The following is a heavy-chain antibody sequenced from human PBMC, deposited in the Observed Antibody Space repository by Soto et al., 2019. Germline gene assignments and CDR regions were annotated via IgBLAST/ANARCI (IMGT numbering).Heavy chain of an antibody. V-gene: IGHV3-73*01. CDR3: TSSSFGSAFDI. D-gene: IGHD3-10*01. CDR1: GFTFSDSA. J-gene: IGHJ3*02. Sequence: GGSLRLSCAASGFTFSDSALHWVRQASGKGLEWVGRVRSKAKTNATAYATSVKGRFTVSRDDSKNTAYLKMNSLTTEDTAVYYCTSSSFGSAFDIWGQGTMVTVSS. CDR2: VRSKAKTNAT.